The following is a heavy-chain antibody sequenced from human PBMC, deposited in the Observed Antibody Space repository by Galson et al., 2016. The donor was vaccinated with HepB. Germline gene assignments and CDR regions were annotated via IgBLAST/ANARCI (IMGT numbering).Heavy chain of an antibody. CDR2: IYPGDSDT. V-gene: IGHV5-51*01. Sequence: QSGAEVKKPGESLKISCKGSGYSFPHYWIGWVRQMPGKGLEWMGLIYPGDSDTRYSPSFQGQVTISVDKSTSVAYLHWSSLKASDTAMYYCAKKGEGAYAAPDIWGQGTMVTVSS. J-gene: IGHJ3*02. CDR3: AKKGEGAYAAPDI. D-gene: IGHD2-2*01. CDR1: GYSFPHYW.